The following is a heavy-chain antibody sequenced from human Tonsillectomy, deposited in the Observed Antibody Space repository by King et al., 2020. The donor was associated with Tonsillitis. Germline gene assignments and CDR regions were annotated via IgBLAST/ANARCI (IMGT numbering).Heavy chain of an antibody. Sequence: VQLQESGPGLVKPSQTLSLTCTVFGGSISSGDYYWSWIRQPPGKGLEWIGYIYYSGSTYYNPSLKSRVTISVDTSKNQFSLKLSSVTAADTAVYYCARERCSGGSCYSGYYYGMDVWGQGTTVTVSS. CDR3: ARERCSGGSCYSGYYYGMDV. D-gene: IGHD2-15*01. V-gene: IGHV4-30-4*01. CDR1: GGSISSGDYY. J-gene: IGHJ6*02. CDR2: IYYSGST.